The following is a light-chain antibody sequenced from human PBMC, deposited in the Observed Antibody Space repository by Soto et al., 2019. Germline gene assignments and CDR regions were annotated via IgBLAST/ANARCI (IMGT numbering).Light chain of an antibody. CDR1: QTVSSSN. J-gene: IGKJ2*01. CDR3: QQHDSSPYT. CDR2: GAS. V-gene: IGKV3-20*01. Sequence: EIVLTQSPGTRCLSPGERATLSCRASQTVSSSNLVWYQQKPGQAPRLLIFGASTRATGIPDRFSGSGSGTDFTLTISRLEPEDFAVYYCQQHDSSPYTFGQGTKLEIK.